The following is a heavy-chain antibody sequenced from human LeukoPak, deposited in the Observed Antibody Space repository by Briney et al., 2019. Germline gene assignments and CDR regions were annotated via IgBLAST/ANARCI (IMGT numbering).Heavy chain of an antibody. Sequence: ASVKVSCKASGYTFTGYYMHWARQAPGQGLEWMGWINPNSGGTNYAQKFQGWVTMTRDTSISTAYMELSRLRSDDTAVYYCARDENGYSYGWYYWGQGTLVTVSS. CDR2: INPNSGGT. CDR1: GYTFTGYY. V-gene: IGHV1-2*04. CDR3: ARDENGYSYGWYY. J-gene: IGHJ4*02. D-gene: IGHD5-18*01.